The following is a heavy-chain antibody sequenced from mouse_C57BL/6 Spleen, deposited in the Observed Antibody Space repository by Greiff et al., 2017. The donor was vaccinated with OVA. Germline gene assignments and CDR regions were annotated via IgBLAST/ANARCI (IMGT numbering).Heavy chain of an antibody. V-gene: IGHV1-69*01. CDR3: ARYYYGNYGVDY. J-gene: IGHJ4*01. CDR1: GYTFTSSW. Sequence: QVQLQQPGAELVMPGASVKLSCKASGYTFTSSWMHWVKQRPGHGLEWIGEIDPSDSYTNYNQKFKGKSTLTVDKSSSTAYMQLSSLTSEDSAVYYCARYYYGNYGVDYWGQGTSVTVSA. D-gene: IGHD2-1*01. CDR2: IDPSDSYT.